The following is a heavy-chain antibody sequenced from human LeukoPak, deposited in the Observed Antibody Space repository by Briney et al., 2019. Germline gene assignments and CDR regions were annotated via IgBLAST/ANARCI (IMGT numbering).Heavy chain of an antibody. CDR2: MKGDGTAK. CDR3: ARLVGDRTIYDS. J-gene: IGHJ4*02. D-gene: IGHD1-26*01. Sequence: GGSLRLSCAASGFTFNFYWMSWVRQAPGKGLEWVATMKGDGTAKYYVDPVKGRFTISRDNTKNSLYLQMDSLRVEDTAVYYCARLVGDRTIYDSWGQGALVTVSS. V-gene: IGHV3-7*01. CDR1: GFTFNFYW.